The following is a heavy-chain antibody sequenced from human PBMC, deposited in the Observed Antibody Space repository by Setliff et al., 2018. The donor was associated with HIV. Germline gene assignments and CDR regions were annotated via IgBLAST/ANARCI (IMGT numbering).Heavy chain of an antibody. D-gene: IGHD3-16*02. V-gene: IGHV4-59*12. Sequence: SETLSLTCTVSGGSISNYSWSWIRQPPGKGLQYIGFVHDSGSANYNPSLKSRVTISVDKSKNQFSLKLSSVTAADTAVYYCARAYVWGSYRFIDFWGQGTLVTVSS. J-gene: IGHJ4*02. CDR3: ARAYVWGSYRFIDF. CDR1: GGSISNYS. CDR2: VHDSGSA.